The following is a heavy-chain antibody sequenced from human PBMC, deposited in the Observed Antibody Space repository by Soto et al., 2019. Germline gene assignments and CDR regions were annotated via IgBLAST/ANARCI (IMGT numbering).Heavy chain of an antibody. Sequence: QVQLQESGPGLVKPSETLSLTCSVSGRSVREDYWSWSRQSPGKGLEWIGYIYNIGRTTYNPSLQSRVTMSVDTSKNQFSLRLSSVTAADPAIYYCVRTVPQGSGDVWGRGTRVTVSS. J-gene: IGHJ3*01. CDR3: VRTVPQGSGDV. V-gene: IGHV4-4*08. D-gene: IGHD3-10*01. CDR1: GRSVREDY. CDR2: IYNIGRT.